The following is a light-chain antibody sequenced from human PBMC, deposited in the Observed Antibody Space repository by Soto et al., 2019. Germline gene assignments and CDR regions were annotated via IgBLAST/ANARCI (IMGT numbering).Light chain of an antibody. CDR1: QTISSW. Sequence: DIQMTQSPSTLSGSVGDRVTITCRASQTISSWLAWYQQKPGKAPKLLIDKASTLKSGVPSRFSGSGSGTEFTLTISSLQPDDFATYYCQHYNSYSEAFGRGTKVDIK. V-gene: IGKV1-5*03. J-gene: IGKJ1*01. CDR3: QHYNSYSEA. CDR2: KAS.